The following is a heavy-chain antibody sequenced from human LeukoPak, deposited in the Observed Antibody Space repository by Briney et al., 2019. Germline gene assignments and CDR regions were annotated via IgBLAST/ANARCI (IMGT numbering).Heavy chain of an antibody. CDR1: GFTFSSYS. D-gene: IGHD6-13*01. J-gene: IGHJ4*02. CDR3: ARGRVSSEFDC. V-gene: IGHV3-21*01. CDR2: ISSSSGYI. Sequence: GGSLRLSCAASGFTFSSYSMNWVRQAPGKGLEWVSSISSSSGYIYYADSVKGRFTISRDNAKNSLYLQMNSLRAEDTAVYYCARGRVSSEFDCWGQGTLVTVSS.